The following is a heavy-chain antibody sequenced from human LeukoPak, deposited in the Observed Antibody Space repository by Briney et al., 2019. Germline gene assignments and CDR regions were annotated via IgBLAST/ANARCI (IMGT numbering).Heavy chain of an antibody. CDR2: MDPNNGNT. J-gene: IGHJ4*02. Sequence: ASVKVSCKTSGYAFINYDINWVRQAPGQGLEWMGWMDPNNGNTGYAQKLQGRVTMTRDTSTNTAYMELSSLTSEDTAVYYCARGPRESTTSDYWGQGTLVTVSS. CDR1: GYAFINYD. CDR3: ARGPRESTTSDY. D-gene: IGHD1-14*01. V-gene: IGHV1-8*02.